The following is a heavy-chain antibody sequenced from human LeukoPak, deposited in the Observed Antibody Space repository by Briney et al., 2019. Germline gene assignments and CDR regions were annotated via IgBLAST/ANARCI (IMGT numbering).Heavy chain of an antibody. D-gene: IGHD3-16*01. CDR3: ARNWAVNWFAP. J-gene: IGHJ5*02. CDR1: GFTFSSYA. V-gene: IGHV3-30*04. Sequence: GGSLRLSCAASGFTFSSYAMHWVRQAPGKGLEWVAVISYDGSNKYYADSVKGRFTISRDNSKNTLYLQMNSLRAEDTAVYYCARNWAVNWFAPWGQGTLVTVSS. CDR2: ISYDGSNK.